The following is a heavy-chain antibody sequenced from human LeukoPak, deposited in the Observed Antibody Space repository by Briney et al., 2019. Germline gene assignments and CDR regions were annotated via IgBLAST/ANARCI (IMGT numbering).Heavy chain of an antibody. CDR3: ARAEKSAYTAHNWFDP. CDR1: GFTFSSYW. V-gene: IGHV3-74*01. D-gene: IGHD4-11*01. Sequence: GGSLRLSCAASGFTFSSYWMHWVRQAPGKVLVWVSRINSDGSSTSYADSVKGRFTISRDNAKNTLYLQMNSLRAEDTAVYYCARAEKSAYTAHNWFDPWGQGTLVTVSS. CDR2: INSDGSST. J-gene: IGHJ5*02.